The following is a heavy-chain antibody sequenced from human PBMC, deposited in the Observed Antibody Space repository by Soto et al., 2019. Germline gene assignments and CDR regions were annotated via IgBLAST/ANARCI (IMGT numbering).Heavy chain of an antibody. D-gene: IGHD3-22*01. J-gene: IGHJ4*02. CDR1: GFTFSSYA. Sequence: PGGSLRLSCXASGFTFSSYAMSWVRQAPGKGLEWVSAISGSGGSTYYADSVKGRFTISRDNSKNTLCLQMNSLRAEDTAVYYCAKDGPYYYDKTQDYWGQGTLVTVSS. CDR3: AKDGPYYYDKTQDY. V-gene: IGHV3-23*01. CDR2: ISGSGGST.